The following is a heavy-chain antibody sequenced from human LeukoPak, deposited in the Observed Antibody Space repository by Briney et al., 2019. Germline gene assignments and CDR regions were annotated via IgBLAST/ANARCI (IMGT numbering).Heavy chain of an antibody. D-gene: IGHD1-26*01. V-gene: IGHV4-59*08. J-gene: IGHJ4*02. Sequence: SETLSLTCTVSGGSISSYYWSWIRQPPGKGLEWIGYIYYSGSTNYNPSLKSRVTISVDTSKNQFSLKMISVTAADTAVYYCARQYSGSYYFDRWGQGTLVTVSS. CDR1: GGSISSYY. CDR2: IYYSGST. CDR3: ARQYSGSYYFDR.